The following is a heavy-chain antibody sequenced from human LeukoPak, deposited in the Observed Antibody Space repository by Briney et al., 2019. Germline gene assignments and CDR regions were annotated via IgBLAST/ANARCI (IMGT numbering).Heavy chain of an antibody. CDR2: ISYDGSNK. Sequence: GGSLRLSCAASGFTFSSYAMHWVRQAPGKGLEWVAVISYDGSNKYYADSVKGRSTISRDNPKNTLHLQMNSLRPEDTAVYYCASCSQWLVTEFDYWGQGTLVTVSS. CDR1: GFTFSSYA. J-gene: IGHJ4*02. D-gene: IGHD6-19*01. CDR3: ASCSQWLVTEFDY. V-gene: IGHV3-30*04.